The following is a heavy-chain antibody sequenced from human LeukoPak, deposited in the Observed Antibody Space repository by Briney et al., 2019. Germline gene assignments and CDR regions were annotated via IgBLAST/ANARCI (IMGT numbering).Heavy chain of an antibody. CDR1: GGSIISSIYY. CDR3: ARVDSGAFNWFDP. V-gene: IGHV4-39*07. CDR2: LYHSGST. Sequence: SETLSLTCTVSGGSIISSIYYWGWIRQPPGKGLEWIGTLYHSGSTYYNPSLKSRVSMSVDTSKNQFSLKVRSVTAADTAVYYCARVDSGAFNWFDPWGQGTLVTVSS. J-gene: IGHJ5*02. D-gene: IGHD1-26*01.